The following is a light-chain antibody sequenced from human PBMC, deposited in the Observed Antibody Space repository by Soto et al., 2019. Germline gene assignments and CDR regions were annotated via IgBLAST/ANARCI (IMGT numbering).Light chain of an antibody. J-gene: IGKJ5*01. V-gene: IGKV2-30*02. CDR3: MQGTHWPIT. CDR1: QRLVHSDGIAY. CDR2: KVS. Sequence: VVMTQSALSLTVNLGPPASISCRSNQRLVHSDGIAYFSWFQQKPGRSPRRLIYKVSNRDSGVPARFSGSGSGTDFALKISRVEAEDVGVYYCMQGTHWPITFAQGTLLEV.